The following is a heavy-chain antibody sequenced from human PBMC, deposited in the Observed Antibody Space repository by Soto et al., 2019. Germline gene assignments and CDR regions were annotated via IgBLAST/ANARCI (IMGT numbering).Heavy chain of an antibody. J-gene: IGHJ5*02. CDR3: ARGGTVVIYCSSTSCWNWFDP. V-gene: IGHV4-34*01. D-gene: IGHD2-2*01. CDR2: INHSGST. CDR1: GGSFSGYY. Sequence: PSETLSLTCAVYGGSFSGYYWSWIRQPPGKGLEWIGEINHSGSTNYNPSLKSRVTISVDTSKNQFSLKLSSVTAADTAVYYCARGGTVVIYCSSTSCWNWFDPWGQGTLVTAPQ.